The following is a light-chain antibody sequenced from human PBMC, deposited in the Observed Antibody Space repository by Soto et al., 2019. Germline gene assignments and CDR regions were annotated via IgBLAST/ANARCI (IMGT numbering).Light chain of an antibody. CDR2: DAS. CDR1: QSVDNY. J-gene: IGKJ4*01. CDR3: QQRSTGPPLS. Sequence: EIVLTQSPDTLSLSPGERATLSCRASQSVDNYLAWYQQRPGQAPRLLIYDASNRASGIPARFSGSGSGTDFTLTISSLEPEDFAVYYRQQRSTGPPLSFGVGTKVEIK. V-gene: IGKV3-11*01.